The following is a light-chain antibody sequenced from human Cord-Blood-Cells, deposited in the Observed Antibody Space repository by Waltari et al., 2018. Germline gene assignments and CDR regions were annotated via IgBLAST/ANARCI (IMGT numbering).Light chain of an antibody. J-gene: IGLJ1*01. CDR1: SRAVGGYNY. Sequence: QSALPHPASVSGSPGQSLTIPCTGTSRAVGGYNYVSWYQQHPGKAPKLMIYDVSNRPSGVSNRFSGSKSGNTASLTISGLQAEDEADYYCSSYTSSSTQVFGTGTKVTVL. CDR2: DVS. V-gene: IGLV2-14*01. CDR3: SSYTSSSTQV.